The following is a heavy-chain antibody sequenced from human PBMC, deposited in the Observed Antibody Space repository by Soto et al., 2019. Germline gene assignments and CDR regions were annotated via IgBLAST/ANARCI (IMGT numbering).Heavy chain of an antibody. CDR1: GYSFTSYW. Sequence: GESLKISCKGSGYSFTSYWIGWVRQMPGKGPEWMGIIYPGDSDTRYSPSFQGQVTISADKSISTAYLQWSGLKASDTAMYYCARMTGRCSSTSCYGFDPWGQGTLVTVSS. CDR2: IYPGDSDT. J-gene: IGHJ5*02. V-gene: IGHV5-51*01. CDR3: ARMTGRCSSTSCYGFDP. D-gene: IGHD2-2*01.